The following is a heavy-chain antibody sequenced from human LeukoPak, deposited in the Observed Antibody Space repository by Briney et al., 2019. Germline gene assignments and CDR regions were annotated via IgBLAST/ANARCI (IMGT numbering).Heavy chain of an antibody. V-gene: IGHV4-59*08. CDR3: ATRGY. CDR1: RGSISSDY. CDR2: IYNSGSN. D-gene: IGHD3-10*01. Sequence: SETLSLTCTVSRGSISSDYWQWVGQRPGKGLEWFGYIYNSGSNTYNPSLKRRVTISIDTSKNQFSLKLTSVTAADTAVYYCATRGYWGQGTLVTVSS. J-gene: IGHJ4*02.